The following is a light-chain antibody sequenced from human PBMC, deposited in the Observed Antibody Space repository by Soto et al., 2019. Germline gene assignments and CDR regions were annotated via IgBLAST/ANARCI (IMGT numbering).Light chain of an antibody. CDR2: EIS. CDR1: VSVSSR. V-gene: IGKV3-11*01. CDR3: QQRDYWQVT. Sequence: EIVLTQSPVTLSLSTGDRAALSCRASVSVSSRLAWYQQKPGQAPKLLIYEISKRATGIPARFSVSGSGTDFTLTITSLQPEDFAVYYCQQRDYWQVTFGQGTRVEI. J-gene: IGKJ5*01.